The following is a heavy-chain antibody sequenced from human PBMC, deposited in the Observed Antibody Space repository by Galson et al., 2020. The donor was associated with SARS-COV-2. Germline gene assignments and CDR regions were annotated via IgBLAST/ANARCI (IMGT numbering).Heavy chain of an antibody. D-gene: IGHD4-17*01. J-gene: IGHJ4*02. CDR2: IYYSGTT. V-gene: IGHV4-30-4*01. CDR1: GGSIRSGDYY. Sequence: SETLSLTCTVSGGSIRSGDYYWRWVRQPPGKGLEWIGYIYYSGTTYYNPSLKNRVTISVDTSKYQFSLSLTSVTAEDTAVYYCARVSIDFGDYVFDYWGQRNLVTGSS. CDR3: ARVSIDFGDYVFDY.